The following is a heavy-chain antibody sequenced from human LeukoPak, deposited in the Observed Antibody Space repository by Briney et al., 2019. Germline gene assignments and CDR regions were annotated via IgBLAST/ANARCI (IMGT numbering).Heavy chain of an antibody. CDR3: ARAEQAVVTGYFDY. CDR2: INHSGST. D-gene: IGHD5-18*01. CDR1: GGSFSGYY. Sequence: PSETLSLTCAVYGGSFSGYYWSWIRQPPGKGLEWIGEINHSGSTNYNPSLKSRVTILVDTSKNQFSLKLSSVTAADTAVYYCARAEQAVVTGYFDYWGQGTLVTVSS. V-gene: IGHV4-34*01. J-gene: IGHJ4*02.